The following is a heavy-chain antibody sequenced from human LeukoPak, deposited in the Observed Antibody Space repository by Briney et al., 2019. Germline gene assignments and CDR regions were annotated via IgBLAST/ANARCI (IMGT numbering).Heavy chain of an antibody. CDR3: ARATTVTKVAAWRNWFDP. Sequence: SVQVSCKASGGTFSSYAISWVRQAPGQGLEWMGGIIPIFGTANYAQKFQGRVTITADESTSTAYMELSSLRSEDTAVYYCARATTVTKVAAWRNWFDPWGQGTLVTVSS. CDR2: IIPIFGTA. CDR1: GGTFSSYA. J-gene: IGHJ5*02. V-gene: IGHV1-69*13. D-gene: IGHD4-17*01.